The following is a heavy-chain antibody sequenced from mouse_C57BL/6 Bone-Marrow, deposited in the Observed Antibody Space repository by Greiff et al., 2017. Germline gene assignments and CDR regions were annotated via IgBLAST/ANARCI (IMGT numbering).Heavy chain of an antibody. CDR1: GYTFTSYG. CDR3: ARSLGRGWYVDV. D-gene: IGHD4-1*01. CDR2: IYPRSGNT. Sequence: VHLVESGAELARPGASVKLSCKASGYTFTSYGISWVKQRTGQGLEWIGEIYPRSGNTYYNEKFKGKATLTADKSSSTAYMELRSLTSEDSAVYFCARSLGRGWYVDVWGTGTTVTVSS. V-gene: IGHV1-81*01. J-gene: IGHJ1*03.